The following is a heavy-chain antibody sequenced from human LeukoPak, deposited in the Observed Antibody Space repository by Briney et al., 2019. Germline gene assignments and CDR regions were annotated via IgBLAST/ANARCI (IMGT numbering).Heavy chain of an antibody. D-gene: IGHD6-13*01. CDR2: ISSSSSYI. CDR1: GFTFSSYS. Sequence: GSLRLSCAASGFTFSSYSMNWVRQAPGKGLEWVSSISSSSSYIYYADSVKGRFTISRDNAKNSVYLQMTSLRAEDTALYYCAKDATAVPGTVYMDVWGKGPTVTNSS. V-gene: IGHV3-21*01. J-gene: IGHJ6*03. CDR3: AKDATAVPGTVYMDV.